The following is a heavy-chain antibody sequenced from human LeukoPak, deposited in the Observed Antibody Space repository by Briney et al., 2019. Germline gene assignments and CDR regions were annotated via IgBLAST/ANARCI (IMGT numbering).Heavy chain of an antibody. Sequence: PGGSLRLSCVASGFTFSSYGMHWVRQAPGKGLEWVAFIRYDGNYKFDVESVKGRFTISRDNSKNTVFLQMNSLRVEDTAVYYCATAQTGDYWGQGTLVTVSS. CDR1: GFTFSSYG. V-gene: IGHV3-30*02. CDR2: IRYDGNYK. CDR3: ATAQTGDY. J-gene: IGHJ4*02. D-gene: IGHD3-9*01.